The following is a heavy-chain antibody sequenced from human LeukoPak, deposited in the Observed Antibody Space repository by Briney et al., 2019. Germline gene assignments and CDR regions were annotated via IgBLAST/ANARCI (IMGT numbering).Heavy chain of an antibody. Sequence: ASVKVSCKASGGTFSSYAISWVRQAPGQGLERMGGIIPIFGTANYAQKFQGRVTITADESTSTAYMELSSLRSEDTAVYYCARDIAVARYNYGMDVWGQGTTVTVSS. D-gene: IGHD6-19*01. J-gene: IGHJ6*02. V-gene: IGHV1-69*13. CDR3: ARDIAVARYNYGMDV. CDR2: IIPIFGTA. CDR1: GGTFSSYA.